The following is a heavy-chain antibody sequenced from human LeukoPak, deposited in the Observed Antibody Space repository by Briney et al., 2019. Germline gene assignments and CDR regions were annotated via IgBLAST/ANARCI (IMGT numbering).Heavy chain of an antibody. V-gene: IGHV3-48*01. CDR2: ISSSSSTI. J-gene: IGHJ4*02. Sequence: GSLRPSCAASGFTFRSYCLNWVRQAPGKGLEWVSYISSSSSTIYYADSVKGRFTISRDNAKNSLYLQMNSLRAEDTAVYYCARGGYGPDYWGQGTLVTVSS. CDR1: GFTFRSYC. D-gene: IGHD1-1*01. CDR3: ARGGYGPDY.